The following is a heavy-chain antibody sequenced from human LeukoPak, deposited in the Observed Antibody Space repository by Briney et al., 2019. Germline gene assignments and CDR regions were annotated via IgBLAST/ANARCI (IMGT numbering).Heavy chain of an antibody. Sequence: PGGSPRLSCAASGFTFSSYSMNWVRQAPGKGLEWVSSISSSSSYIYYADSVKGRFTISRDNAKNSLYLQMNSLRAEDTAVYYCARGYCDFWSGYYYYMDVWGKGTTVTVSS. D-gene: IGHD3-3*01. J-gene: IGHJ6*03. V-gene: IGHV3-21*01. CDR2: ISSSSSYI. CDR1: GFTFSSYS. CDR3: ARGYCDFWSGYYYYMDV.